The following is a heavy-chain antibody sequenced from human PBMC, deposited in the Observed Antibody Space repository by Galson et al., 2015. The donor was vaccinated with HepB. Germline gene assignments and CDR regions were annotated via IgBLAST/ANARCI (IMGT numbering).Heavy chain of an antibody. CDR1: GGSISSYY. J-gene: IGHJ4*02. D-gene: IGHD1-26*01. CDR3: AGGISRYRVDY. Sequence: TLSLTCTVSGGSISSYYWGWIRQPPGKGLEWIGSIYYSGSTYYNPSLKSRVTISVDTSKNQFSLKQSSVTAADTAVYYCAGGISRYRVDYWGQGTLVTVSS. CDR2: IYYSGST. V-gene: IGHV4-39*01.